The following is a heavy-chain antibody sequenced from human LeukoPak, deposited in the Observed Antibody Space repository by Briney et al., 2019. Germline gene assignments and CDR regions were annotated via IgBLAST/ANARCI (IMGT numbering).Heavy chain of an antibody. D-gene: IGHD2-2*01. J-gene: IGHJ4*02. CDR3: TRRYGYSSTSWDY. CDR1: GFTFSDAG. CDR2: IRGKANSYAT. V-gene: IGHV3-73*01. Sequence: PGGSLRLSCAASGFTFSDAGIHWVRQASGKGLEWVGRIRGKANSYATGYAASVKGRFIISRDDSKNTAYLQMNSLKTEDTAVYYCTRRYGYSSTSWDYWGQGTLATVSS.